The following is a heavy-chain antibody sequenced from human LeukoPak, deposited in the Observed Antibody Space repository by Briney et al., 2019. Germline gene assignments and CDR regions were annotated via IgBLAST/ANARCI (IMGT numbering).Heavy chain of an antibody. CDR3: ARDPRGPRGGSYSDY. D-gene: IGHD1-26*01. CDR2: INPSGGST. V-gene: IGHV1-46*01. CDR1: GYTFTSYA. J-gene: IGHJ4*02. Sequence: ASVKVSCKASGYTFTSYAMNWVRQAPGQGLEWMGIINPSGGSTSYAQKFQGRVTMTRDTSTSTVYMELSSLRSEDTAAYYCARDPRGPRGGSYSDYWGQGTLVTVSS.